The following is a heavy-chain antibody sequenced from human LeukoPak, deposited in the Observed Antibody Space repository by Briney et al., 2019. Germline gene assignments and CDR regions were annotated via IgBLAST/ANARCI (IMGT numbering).Heavy chain of an antibody. D-gene: IGHD2/OR15-2a*01. V-gene: IGHV4-4*07. CDR1: GGSISTYY. J-gene: IGHJ5*02. CDR2: VYPSGST. Sequence: ETLSLTCTVSGGSISTYYWNWIRQPAGKGLEWIGRVYPSGSTDYNPSLKSRLTISVDTSKNQFSLKLNSVTAADTAVYYCARDASMTLFDPWGQGTLVIVSS. CDR3: ARDASMTLFDP.